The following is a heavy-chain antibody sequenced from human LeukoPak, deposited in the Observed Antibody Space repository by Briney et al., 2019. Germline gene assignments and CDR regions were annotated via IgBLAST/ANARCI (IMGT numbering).Heavy chain of an antibody. D-gene: IGHD6-13*01. CDR3: ARRPIAAAGNSLDY. CDR2: ISSGSSYI. CDR1: GFTFSSYS. V-gene: IGHV3-21*01. J-gene: IGHJ4*02. Sequence: GGSLRLSCAASGFTFSSYSMNWVRQAPGKGLEWVSSISSGSSYIYYADSVKGRFTISRDNAKNSLYLQMNSLRAEDTAVYYCARRPIAAAGNSLDYWGQGTLVTVSS.